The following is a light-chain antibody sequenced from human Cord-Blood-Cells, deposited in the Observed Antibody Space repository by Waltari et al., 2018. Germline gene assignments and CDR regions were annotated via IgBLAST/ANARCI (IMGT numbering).Light chain of an antibody. CDR1: QSISSY. Sequence: DIQMTQSPSSLSASVGDRVTITCRASQSISSYLNLYQQKPGKPPKLLIYAASSLQSGVPSRCSGSGSGTDFTLTISSLQPEDFATYYCQQSYSTPLVTFGGGTKVEIK. CDR3: QQSYSTPLVT. V-gene: IGKV1-39*01. CDR2: AAS. J-gene: IGKJ4*01.